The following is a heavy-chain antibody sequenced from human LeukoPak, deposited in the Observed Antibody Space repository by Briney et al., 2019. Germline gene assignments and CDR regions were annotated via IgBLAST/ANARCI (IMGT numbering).Heavy chain of an antibody. J-gene: IGHJ4*02. CDR2: MKQDGREK. CDR3: ARDDVGALDY. D-gene: IGHD3-16*01. CDR1: GFTFSAYW. Sequence: PGGSLRLSCAASGFTFSAYWMAWVSQAPGKGLEWVANMKQDGREKHYVDSVKGRFTISRDNARNSLYLQMNSLRAEDSAVYYCARDDVGALDYWGQGTLVTVSS. V-gene: IGHV3-7*01.